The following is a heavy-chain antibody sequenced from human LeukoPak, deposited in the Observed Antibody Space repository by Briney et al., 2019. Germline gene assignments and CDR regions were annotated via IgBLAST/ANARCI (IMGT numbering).Heavy chain of an antibody. CDR2: TFGDGST. V-gene: IGHV3-66*01. D-gene: IGHD3-22*01. J-gene: IGHJ2*01. Sequence: GGSLRLSCVASGFTVSGNYIIWVRQAPGKGLEWVSVTFGDGSTNYADSVKGKFAVSRDNSRNTFFLQMNSLRAEDTAVYYCASRGSSDRSWYFILWGRGTLVTVSS. CDR1: GFTVSGNY. CDR3: ASRGSSDRSWYFIL.